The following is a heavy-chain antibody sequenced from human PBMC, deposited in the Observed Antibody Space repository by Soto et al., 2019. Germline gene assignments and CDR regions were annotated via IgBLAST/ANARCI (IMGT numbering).Heavy chain of an antibody. V-gene: IGHV1-58*01. CDR3: AAGNSGYGSSDY. CDR1: VFTFTSSA. D-gene: IGHD5-12*01. CDR2: IVVGSGNT. Sequence: SVKVSCKASVFTFTSSAVQWVRQARGQRLEWIGWIVVGSGNTNYAQKFQERVTITRDISTSTAYMELSSLRSEDTAVYYCAAGNSGYGSSDYWGQGTLVTVSS. J-gene: IGHJ4*02.